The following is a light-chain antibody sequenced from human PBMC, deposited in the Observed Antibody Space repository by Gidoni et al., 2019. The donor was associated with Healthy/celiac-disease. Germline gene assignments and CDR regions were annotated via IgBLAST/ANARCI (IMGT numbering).Light chain of an antibody. CDR3: QQLNSYPLIT. J-gene: IGKJ5*01. CDR2: AAS. Sequence: DIQLTQSPSFLSASVGDRVTITCRASQGISSYLAWYQQKPGKAPKLLIYAASTLQSGVPSRFSGSGSGTEFTLTISSLQPEDFATYYCQQLNSYPLITFGQXTRLEI. CDR1: QGISSY. V-gene: IGKV1-9*01.